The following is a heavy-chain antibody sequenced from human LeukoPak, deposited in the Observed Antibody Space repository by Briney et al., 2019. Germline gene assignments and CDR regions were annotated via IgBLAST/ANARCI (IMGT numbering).Heavy chain of an antibody. CDR3: ARSSLAVAGSVFDY. CDR1: GYTLTELS. CDR2: FDPEDGET. J-gene: IGHJ4*02. D-gene: IGHD6-19*01. Sequence: ASVKVSCKVSGYTLTELSMHWVRQAPGKGLEWMGGFDPEDGETIYAQKFQGRVTMTEDTSTSTAYMELRSLRSDDTAVYYCARSSLAVAGSVFDYWGQGTLVTVSS. V-gene: IGHV1-24*01.